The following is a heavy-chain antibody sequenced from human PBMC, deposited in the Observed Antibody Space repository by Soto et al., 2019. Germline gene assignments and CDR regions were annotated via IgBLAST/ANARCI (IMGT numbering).Heavy chain of an antibody. J-gene: IGHJ6*02. CDR2: ISWNSGSV. Sequence: GGSLRLASAGSGFTFDDYTMHWVRQAPGKGLEWVSGISWNSGSVDYADSVKGRFTVSRDNAKNSLYLQLNSLRVEDTALYYCARSYERYGLAFWGQGTKVPV. CDR3: ARSYERYGLAF. V-gene: IGHV3-9*01. D-gene: IGHD3-22*01. CDR1: GFTFDDYT.